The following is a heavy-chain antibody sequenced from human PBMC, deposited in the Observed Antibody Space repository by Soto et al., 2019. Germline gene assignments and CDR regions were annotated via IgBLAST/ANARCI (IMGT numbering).Heavy chain of an antibody. Sequence: SETLSLTCAVSGYSISSGYYWGWIRQPPGKGLEWIGSIYHSGSTYYNPSLKSRVTISVDTSKNQFSLKLSSVTAADTAVYYCARSDASSYSGMDVWGHGTTVTVSS. CDR1: GYSISSGYY. D-gene: IGHD2-2*01. V-gene: IGHV4-38-2*01. CDR2: IYHSGST. J-gene: IGHJ6*02. CDR3: ARSDASSYSGMDV.